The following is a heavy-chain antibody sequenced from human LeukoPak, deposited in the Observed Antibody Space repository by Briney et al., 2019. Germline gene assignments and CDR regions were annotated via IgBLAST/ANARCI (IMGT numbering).Heavy chain of an antibody. CDR2: INHSGST. J-gene: IGHJ4*02. D-gene: IGHD5-12*01. CDR1: GGSFSGYY. CDR3: ARGGGYDSLDY. V-gene: IGHV4-34*01. Sequence: SSETLSLTCAVYGGSFSGYYWSWIRQPPGKGLEWIGEINHSGSTNYNPSLKSRVTISVDTSKNQFSLKLSSVTAADTAVYYCARGGGYDSLDYWGQGTLVTVSS.